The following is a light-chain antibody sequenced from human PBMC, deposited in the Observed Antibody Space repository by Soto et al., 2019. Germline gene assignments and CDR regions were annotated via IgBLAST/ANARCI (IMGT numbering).Light chain of an antibody. Sequence: DIILTQSPATLSLSPGERATLSCGASQSVSSSYVAWYQHRPGLATRLLIHDASSRATGIPDRFSGNKSGTDFTLTVRRLEPEDAAVYFCQQYGSSPITFGQGTRLEI. CDR1: QSVSSSY. V-gene: IGKV3D-20*01. CDR2: DAS. J-gene: IGKJ5*01. CDR3: QQYGSSPIT.